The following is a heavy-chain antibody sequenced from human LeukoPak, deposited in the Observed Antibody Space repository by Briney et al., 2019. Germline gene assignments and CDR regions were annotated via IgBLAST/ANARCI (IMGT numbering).Heavy chain of an antibody. Sequence: PGGSLRLSCVASGFTFSIYTMSWVRKAPGKGLEWVSSITSSSSSIYSADSVKGRLTISRDNAKNSLYLQMNSLRAEDTAVYYCARDLAWGGYWGQGTLVTVSS. CDR1: GFTFSIYT. CDR3: ARDLAWGGY. J-gene: IGHJ4*02. D-gene: IGHD7-27*01. CDR2: ITSSSSSI. V-gene: IGHV3-21*01.